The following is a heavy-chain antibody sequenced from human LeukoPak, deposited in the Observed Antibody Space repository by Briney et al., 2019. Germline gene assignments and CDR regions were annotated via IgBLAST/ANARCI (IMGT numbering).Heavy chain of an antibody. CDR3: AKDRGSGWYYFDY. CDR1: GFTFSSYG. D-gene: IGHD6-19*01. J-gene: IGHJ4*02. V-gene: IGHV3-30*02. Sequence: PGGSLRLACAASGFTFSSYGMHWVRQAPGKGLERVSFIRYDGSNKYYADSVKGRFTISRDNSKNTLYLQMNSLRAEDTAVYYCAKDRGSGWYYFDYWGQGTLVTVSS. CDR2: IRYDGSNK.